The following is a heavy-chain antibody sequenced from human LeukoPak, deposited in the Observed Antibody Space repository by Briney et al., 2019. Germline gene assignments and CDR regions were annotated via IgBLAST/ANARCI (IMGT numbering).Heavy chain of an antibody. CDR1: GFTFINYG. V-gene: IGHV3-30*02. D-gene: IGHD1-26*01. J-gene: IGHJ4*02. CDR3: AKSRIVLVHYFDY. Sequence: PGGSLRLSCAASGFTFINYGMHWVRQAPSKGLEWVAFIRYDGSNKYHADSVKGRFTISRDNSKDTLYLQMNSLRAEDTAVYYCAKSRIVLVHYFDYWGQGTLVTVSS. CDR2: IRYDGSNK.